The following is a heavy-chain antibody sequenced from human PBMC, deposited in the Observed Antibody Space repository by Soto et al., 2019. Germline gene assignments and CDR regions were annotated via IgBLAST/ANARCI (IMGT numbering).Heavy chain of an antibody. CDR1: GGYISSGGYY. D-gene: IGHD3-3*01. CDR2: IYSSGRT. CDR3: AGGTRYVFWCGYYRYYYDCDIDV. J-gene: IGHJ6*03. Sequence: QVQLQESGPGLVKPSQTLSLTCTVSGGYISSGGYYWSWIRQHPGKGLQTLGYIYSSGRTYYNPSHNSRVTIAVDTSKNQFSLKLSSVTAADTAVYYCAGGTRYVFWCGYYRYYYDCDIDVWGKGTTVTVSS. V-gene: IGHV4-31*03.